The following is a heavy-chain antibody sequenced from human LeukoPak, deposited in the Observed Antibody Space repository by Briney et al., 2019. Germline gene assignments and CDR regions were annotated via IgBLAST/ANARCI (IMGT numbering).Heavy chain of an antibody. J-gene: IGHJ2*01. D-gene: IGHD5-24*01. CDR2: IYYSGST. Sequence: SETLSLTCTVSGGSISSYYWSWIRQPPGKGLEWIGYIYYSGSTNYNPSLKSRVTISVDTSKNQFSLKLSSVTAADTAVYYCARLEWYFDLWGRGTLVTVSS. V-gene: IGHV4-59*01. CDR3: ARLEWYFDL. CDR1: GGSISSYY.